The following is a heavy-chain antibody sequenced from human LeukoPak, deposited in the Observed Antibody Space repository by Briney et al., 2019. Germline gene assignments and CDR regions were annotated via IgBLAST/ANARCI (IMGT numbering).Heavy chain of an antibody. CDR1: GGSISSYY. Sequence: SETLSLTCTVSGGSISSYYWSWIRQPPGKGLEWIGYIYYSGSTNYNPSLKSRVTISVDTSKNQFSLKLSSVTAADTAVYYCARDRGSRIIDYWGQGTLVTVSS. V-gene: IGHV4-59*01. J-gene: IGHJ4*02. D-gene: IGHD1-26*01. CDR2: IYYSGST. CDR3: ARDRGSRIIDY.